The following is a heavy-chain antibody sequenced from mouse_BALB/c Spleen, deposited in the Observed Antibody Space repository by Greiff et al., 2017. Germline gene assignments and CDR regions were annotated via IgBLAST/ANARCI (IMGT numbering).Heavy chain of an antibody. Sequence: VQLQQSGAELVRPGTSVKVSCKASGYAFTNYLIEWVKQRPGQGLEWIGVINPGSGGTNYNEKFKGKATLTADKSSSTAYMQLSSLTYDDSAVYFCAKAYLGDYYAMDYWGQGTSVTVSS. CDR1: GYAFTNYL. CDR2: INPGSGGT. D-gene: IGHD5-5*01. J-gene: IGHJ4*01. CDR3: AKAYLGDYYAMDY. V-gene: IGHV1-54*03.